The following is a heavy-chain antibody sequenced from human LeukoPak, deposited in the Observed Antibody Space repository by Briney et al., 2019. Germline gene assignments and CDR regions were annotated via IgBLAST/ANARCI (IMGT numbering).Heavy chain of an antibody. D-gene: IGHD3-3*01. CDR2: INWDGSST. V-gene: IGHV3-20*04. Sequence: GGSLRLSCAASGFTFDVYGMSWVRQAPGKGLEWDSGINWDGSSTGYADSVKGRLTISRDNAKNSLYLQMNSLRAEDTALYYCARGQGGGCLEWRRPYYFDYWGQGTLVTVSS. CDR3: ARGQGGGCLEWRRPYYFDY. J-gene: IGHJ4*02. CDR1: GFTFDVYG.